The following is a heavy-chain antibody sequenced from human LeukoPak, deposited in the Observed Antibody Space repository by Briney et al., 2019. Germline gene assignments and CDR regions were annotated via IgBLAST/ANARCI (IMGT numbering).Heavy chain of an antibody. J-gene: IGHJ3*02. CDR2: ISHDGSNK. CDR1: GFTFSSYG. V-gene: IGHV3-30*18. CDR3: AKDEGDIVVVVAATVSYAFDI. Sequence: PGGSLRLSCAASGFTFSSYGMHWVRQAPGKGLEWGAVISHDGSNKYYADSVRGRFTISRDNSKNTLYLQMNSLRAEDTAVYYCAKDEGDIVVVVAATVSYAFDIWGQGTMVTVSS. D-gene: IGHD2-15*01.